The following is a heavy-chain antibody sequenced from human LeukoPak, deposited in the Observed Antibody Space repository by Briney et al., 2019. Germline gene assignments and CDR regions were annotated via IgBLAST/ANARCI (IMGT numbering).Heavy chain of an antibody. CDR1: AYTLSGYY. D-gene: IGHD6-19*01. Sequence: ASVNVSCKASAYTLSGYYMHWVRQAPGQGLEWMGWINPKSGVTNYAQKFQGRVTMTWDTSINTTFMELSRLRSDDTAVYYCARRIAVAGSPVYYFDYWGQGTLVIVSS. CDR3: ARRIAVAGSPVYYFDY. J-gene: IGHJ4*02. CDR2: INPKSGVT. V-gene: IGHV1-2*02.